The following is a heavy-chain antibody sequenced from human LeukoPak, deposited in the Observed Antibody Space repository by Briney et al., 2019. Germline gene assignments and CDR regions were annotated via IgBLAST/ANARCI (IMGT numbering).Heavy chain of an antibody. J-gene: IGHJ4*02. CDR2: ISSTSGYI. D-gene: IGHD1-26*01. CDR1: GFTFRTYS. Sequence: GGSLRLSCAASGFTFRTYSINWVRQAPGRGLEWVSSISSTSGYIYYADSVKGRFTISRDNTKNSLYLQMNSLRAEDTAVYYCAKIAETSGIYGQGYDYWGQGTLVTVSS. CDR3: AKIAETSGIYGQGYDY. V-gene: IGHV3-21*04.